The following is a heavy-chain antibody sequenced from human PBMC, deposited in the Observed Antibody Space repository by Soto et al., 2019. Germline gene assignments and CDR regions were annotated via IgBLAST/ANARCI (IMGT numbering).Heavy chain of an antibody. J-gene: IGHJ6*04. Sequence: EVQLVESGGGLVQPGGSLRVSCAASRLTVSNNSMNWVRQAPGKGLEWVSITFSGGSTYYADSVKGRSTISRDNSKNTLHLQMNSLTAEDTAVYYCARAGVYSNANVGVWGKGATVTLSS. D-gene: IGHD6-13*01. CDR2: TFSGGST. CDR1: RLTVSNNS. CDR3: ARAGVYSNANVGV. V-gene: IGHV3-66*01.